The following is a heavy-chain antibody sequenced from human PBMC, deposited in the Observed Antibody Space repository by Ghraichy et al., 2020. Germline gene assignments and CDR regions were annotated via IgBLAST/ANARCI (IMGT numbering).Heavy chain of an antibody. CDR1: GFTFSSFS. J-gene: IGHJ4*02. V-gene: IGHV3-48*02. D-gene: IGHD1-26*01. CDR3: ARDLGIVGADDY. Sequence: GGSLRLFCVTSGFTFSSFSMTWVRQAPGKGLEWVSYIHRSGNPIYYGDSVKGRFIISRDNAQNSLYLQMNSLRDDDTAVYYCARDLGIVGADDYWGQGALVAVSS. CDR2: IHRSGNPI.